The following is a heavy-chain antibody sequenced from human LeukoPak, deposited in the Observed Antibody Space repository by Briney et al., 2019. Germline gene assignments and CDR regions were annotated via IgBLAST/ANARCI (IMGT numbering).Heavy chain of an antibody. CDR1: GFSFDDYA. J-gene: IGHJ6*03. Sequence: RAGGSLRLSCAASGFSFDDYAMHWVRQAPGKGLEWVAVISYDGSNKYYTDSVKGRFTISRDNSKNTLYLQMNSLRAEDTAVYYCARAPYYYYYYMDVWGKGTTVTVSS. CDR2: ISYDGSNK. V-gene: IGHV3-30-3*01. CDR3: ARAPYYYYYYMDV.